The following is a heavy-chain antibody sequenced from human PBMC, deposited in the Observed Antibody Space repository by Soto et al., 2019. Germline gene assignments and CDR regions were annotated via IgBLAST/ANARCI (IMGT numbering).Heavy chain of an antibody. J-gene: IGHJ6*02. CDR2: IYPGDSDT. CDR1: GYSFTSYW. D-gene: IGHD6-19*01. V-gene: IGHV5-51*01. CDR3: ARHGARIAVAGTDYYGMDV. Sequence: GESLKISCKGSGYSFTSYWIGWVRQMPGKGLEWMGIIYPGDSDTRYSPSFQGQVTISADKSISTAYLRWSSLKASDTAMYYCARHGARIAVAGTDYYGMDVWGQGTTVTVSS.